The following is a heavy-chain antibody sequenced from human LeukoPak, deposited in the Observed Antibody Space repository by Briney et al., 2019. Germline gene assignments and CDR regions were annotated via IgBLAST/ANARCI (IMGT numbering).Heavy chain of an antibody. CDR3: ANLPLGRIAAAGPYYYYYGMDV. J-gene: IGHJ6*02. V-gene: IGHV3-23*01. D-gene: IGHD6-13*01. CDR2: ISGSGGST. CDR1: GFTFSSYA. Sequence: GGSLRLSCAASGFTFSSYAMSWVRQAPGKGLEWVSAISGSGGSTYYADSVKGRFTISRDNPKNTLYLQMNSLRAEDTAVYYCANLPLGRIAAAGPYYYYYGMDVWGQGTTVTVSS.